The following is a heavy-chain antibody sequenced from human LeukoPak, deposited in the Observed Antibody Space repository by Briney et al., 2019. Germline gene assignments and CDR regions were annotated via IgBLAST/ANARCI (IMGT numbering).Heavy chain of an antibody. CDR2: INNDGSGS. CDR3: ARGYFGPFDP. D-gene: IGHD2/OR15-2a*01. J-gene: IGHJ5*02. V-gene: IGHV3-74*01. CDR1: GFTFSSYW. Sequence: GGSLRLSCSASGFTFSSYWMHWVRQAPGKGLVWVSRINNDGSGSNYADSVKGRFTTSRDNAKNTLYLQMNSLRAEDTALYYCARGYFGPFDPWGQGTLVTVSS.